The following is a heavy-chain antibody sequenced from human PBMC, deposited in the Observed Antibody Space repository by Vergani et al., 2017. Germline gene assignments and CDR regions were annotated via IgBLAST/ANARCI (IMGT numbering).Heavy chain of an antibody. CDR2: ISYDGSNK. J-gene: IGHJ6*03. V-gene: IGHV3-30-3*01. CDR1: GFTFSSYA. CDR3: ARDRDWGYDYIWGSYREGHGYYYMDV. Sequence: QVQLVESGGGVVQPGRSLRLSCAASGFTFSSYAMHWVRQAPGKGLEWVAVISYDGSNKYYADSVKGRFTISRDNAQNPLYLQMNSLRAEDTAVYYCARDRDWGYDYIWGSYREGHGYYYMDVWGKGTTVTVSS. D-gene: IGHD3-16*02.